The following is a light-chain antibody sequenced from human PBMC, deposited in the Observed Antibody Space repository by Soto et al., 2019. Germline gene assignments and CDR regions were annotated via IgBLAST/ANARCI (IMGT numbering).Light chain of an antibody. CDR1: QSVLYSSNNKNY. J-gene: IGKJ4*01. CDR3: QQYYSTPLT. CDR2: CAS. V-gene: IGKV4-1*01. Sequence: DIVMTQSPDSLPVSLGERATINCKSSQSVLYSSNNKNYLAWYQQKPGQPPKLLIYCASTRESGVPDRFSGSGSGTDFTLTISSLQAEDVAVYYCQQYYSTPLTFGGGTKVEIK.